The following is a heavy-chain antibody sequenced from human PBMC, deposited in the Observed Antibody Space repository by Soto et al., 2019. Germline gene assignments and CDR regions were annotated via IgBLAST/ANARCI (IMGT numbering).Heavy chain of an antibody. D-gene: IGHD2-15*01. CDR1: GGSVSSGTYY. J-gene: IGHJ6*02. V-gene: IGHV4-61*01. Sequence: SETLSLTCTVSGGSVSSGTYYWSWIRQPPGKGLEWIGYIYYSGSTNCNPSLKSRVTISVDTSKNQFSLKLSSVTAADTAVYYCARDGGRRDSYYYYYGMDVWGQGTTVTVSS. CDR2: IYYSGST. CDR3: ARDGGRRDSYYYYYGMDV.